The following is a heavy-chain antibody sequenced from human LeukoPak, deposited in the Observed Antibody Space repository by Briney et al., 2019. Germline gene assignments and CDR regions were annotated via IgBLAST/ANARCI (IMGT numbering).Heavy chain of an antibody. CDR3: ARVWENTAMVRTYYYYYGMDV. Sequence: GGSLRLPCAASGFTFSSYSMNWVRQAPGKGLEWVSSISRSSSYIYYADSVKGRFTISRDNAKNSLYLQMNSLRAEDTAVYYCARVWENTAMVRTYYYYYGMDVWGQGTTVTVSS. CDR2: ISRSSSYI. D-gene: IGHD5-18*01. CDR1: GFTFSSYS. J-gene: IGHJ6*02. V-gene: IGHV3-21*01.